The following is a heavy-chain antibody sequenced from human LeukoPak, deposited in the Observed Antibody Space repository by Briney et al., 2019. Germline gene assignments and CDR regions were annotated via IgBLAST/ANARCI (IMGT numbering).Heavy chain of an antibody. CDR1: GGSFSCYY. Sequence: SETLSLTCAVYGGSFSCYYWSWIRQPPGKGLEWIGEIYNSGSTNYTPSLKGRVTISVDTSKNEFSLTLNALTAADTAVHYCAARDIGATSTTFDYWGQGTLVTVSS. J-gene: IGHJ4*02. D-gene: IGHD5-12*01. CDR3: AARDIGATSTTFDY. CDR2: IYNSGST. V-gene: IGHV4-34*01.